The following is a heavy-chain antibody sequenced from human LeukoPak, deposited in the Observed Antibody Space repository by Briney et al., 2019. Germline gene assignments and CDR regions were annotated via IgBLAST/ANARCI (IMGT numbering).Heavy chain of an antibody. V-gene: IGHV1-18*04. D-gene: IGHD1-26*01. CDR1: GYTFTSYY. J-gene: IGHJ4*02. Sequence: ASVKVSCRASGYTFTSYYMHWVRQAPGQGLEWMGWISAYNGNTNYAQKVQGRVTMTTDTSTSTAYMELRSLRSDDTAVYYCATELGDYWGQGTLVTVSS. CDR2: ISAYNGNT. CDR3: ATELGDY.